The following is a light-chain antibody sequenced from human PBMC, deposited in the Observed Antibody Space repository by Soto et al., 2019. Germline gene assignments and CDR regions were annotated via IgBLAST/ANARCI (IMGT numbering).Light chain of an antibody. J-gene: IGLJ3*02. CDR3: FSYTRSSTWV. CDR1: SSDVGSYNY. Sequence: QSVLTQPASVSGSPGQSITISCTGTSSDVGSYNYVSWYQQNPGKAPKLMIYDVSNRPSGVSNRFSGSKSGNTASLTISGLQAEGEADYYCFSYTRSSTWVFGGGTKLTVL. CDR2: DVS. V-gene: IGLV2-14*03.